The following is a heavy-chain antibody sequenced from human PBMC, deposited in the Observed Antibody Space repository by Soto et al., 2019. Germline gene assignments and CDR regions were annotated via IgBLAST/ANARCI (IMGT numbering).Heavy chain of an antibody. V-gene: IGHV3-30-3*01. J-gene: IGHJ5*02. CDR1: GFTFSSCA. CDR3: ARQTRPRNWFDP. CDR2: ISYDGSNK. Sequence: PGGSLRLSCAASGFTFSSCAMHWVRQAPGKGLEWVAVISYDGSNKYYADSVKGRFTISRDNSKNTLYLQMNSLRAEDTAVYYCARQTRPRNWFDPWGQGTLVTVSS.